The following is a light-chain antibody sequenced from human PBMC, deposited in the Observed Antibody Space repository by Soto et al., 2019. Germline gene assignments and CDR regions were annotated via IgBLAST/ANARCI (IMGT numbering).Light chain of an antibody. J-gene: IGLJ1*01. V-gene: IGLV2-8*01. CDR2: EVS. Sequence: QSVLTQPPSASGSPGQSVTISCTGTSSDVGGYNYVSWYQQHPGKVPKLMIYEVSKRPSGVPDRFSGSKSGNTASLTVSGLQAEDEADYYCSSYAGSNYVFGTGTRSPS. CDR1: SSDVGGYNY. CDR3: SSYAGSNYV.